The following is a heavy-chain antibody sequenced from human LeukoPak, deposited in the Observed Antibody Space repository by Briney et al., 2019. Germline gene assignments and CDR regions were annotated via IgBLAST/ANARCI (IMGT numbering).Heavy chain of an antibody. CDR2: ISSSSSYI. Sequence: GGSLRLSCAASGFTFSSYSMNWVRQAPGKGLEWVSSISSSSSYIYYADSVKGRFTISRDNAENSLYLQMNSLRAEDTAVYYCATIDGYNPRFDYWGQGTLVTVSS. CDR3: ATIDGYNPRFDY. J-gene: IGHJ4*02. D-gene: IGHD5-24*01. V-gene: IGHV3-21*01. CDR1: GFTFSSYS.